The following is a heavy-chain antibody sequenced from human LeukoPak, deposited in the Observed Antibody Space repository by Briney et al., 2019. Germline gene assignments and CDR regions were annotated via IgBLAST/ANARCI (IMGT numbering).Heavy chain of an antibody. V-gene: IGHV1-24*01. CDR2: FDPEDGET. Sequence: VASVKVSCKVSGYTLTELSMHWVRQAPGKGLEWMGGFDPEDGETIYAQKFQGRVTMTEDTSTDTAYMELSSLRSEDTAVYYCATDDPRIAAAGTTWQGAFDIWGQGTMVTVSS. D-gene: IGHD6-13*01. CDR3: ATDDPRIAAAGTTWQGAFDI. J-gene: IGHJ3*02. CDR1: GYTLTELS.